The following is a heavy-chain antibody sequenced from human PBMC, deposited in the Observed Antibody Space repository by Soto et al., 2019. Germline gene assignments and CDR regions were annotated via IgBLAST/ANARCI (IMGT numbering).Heavy chain of an antibody. CDR1: GDSVTSNVW. CDR3: ARDAAVPGESDRFDY. Sequence: QVQLQESGPGLVKPSGTLSLTCAVSGDSVTSNVWWSWVRQPPGKGLEWIGEAYHNGLTDYNPSLKSRVTMSLDTSKNEFSLKLTSLTAADTAIYYCARDAAVPGESDRFDYWGQGTLVTVSS. D-gene: IGHD6-19*01. CDR2: AYHNGLT. V-gene: IGHV4-4*02. J-gene: IGHJ4*02.